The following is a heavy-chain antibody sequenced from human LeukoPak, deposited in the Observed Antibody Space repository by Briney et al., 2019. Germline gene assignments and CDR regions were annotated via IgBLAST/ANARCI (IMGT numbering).Heavy chain of an antibody. CDR2: IKQDGSEK. V-gene: IGHV3-7*01. CDR1: GFTFSSYW. J-gene: IGHJ4*02. Sequence: GGSLRLSCAASGFTFSSYWMSWVRQAPGKGLEWVANIKQDGSEKYYVDSVKGRFTISRDNAKNSLYLQMNSLRAEDTAVYYCARVDEYVWGSYRIPATFDYWGQGTLVTVSS. CDR3: ARVDEYVWGSYRIPATFDY. D-gene: IGHD3-16*02.